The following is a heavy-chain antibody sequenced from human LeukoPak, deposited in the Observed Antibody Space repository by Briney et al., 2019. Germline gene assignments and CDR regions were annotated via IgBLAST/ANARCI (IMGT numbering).Heavy chain of an antibody. Sequence: KPGGSLRLSCAASGFTFNSYSMNWLPQAPGKGLVGVSSISSDSSYIYYVESVKGRFTISRDNAKNSLYLQMNSLRAEDTAVYYCARGRYRWLQLGDYFDYWGQGTLVTVSS. J-gene: IGHJ4*02. D-gene: IGHD5-24*01. CDR3: ARGRYRWLQLGDYFDY. CDR1: GFTFNSYS. V-gene: IGHV3-21*01. CDR2: ISSDSSYI.